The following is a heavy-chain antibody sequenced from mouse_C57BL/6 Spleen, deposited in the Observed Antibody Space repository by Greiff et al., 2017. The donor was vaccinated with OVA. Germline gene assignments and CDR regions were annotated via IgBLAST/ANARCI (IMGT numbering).Heavy chain of an antibody. J-gene: IGHJ2*01. CDR2: IDPANGNT. Sequence: EVQLQQSVAELVRPGASVKLSCTASGFNITNTYMHWVKQRPEQGLEWIGRIDPANGNTKYAPKLQGKATITADTSSNTAYLQLSRLTSEDTAIYYCAKQLRLLGDFDDWGKGTTLTVSS. D-gene: IGHD3-2*02. CDR3: AKQLRLLGDFDD. V-gene: IGHV14-3*01. CDR1: GFNITNTY.